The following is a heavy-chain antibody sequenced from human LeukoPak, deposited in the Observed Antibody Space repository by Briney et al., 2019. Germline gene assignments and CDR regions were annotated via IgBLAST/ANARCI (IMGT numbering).Heavy chain of an antibody. CDR1: GGSFSGYY. Sequence: SETLSLTCAVYGGSFSGYYWSWIRQPPGKGLEWIGEINHSGSTNYNPSLKSRVTISVDTSKNQFSLKLSSVTAADTAVYYCARSRSWSCDSSGCYYFDYWGQGTLVTVSS. V-gene: IGHV4-34*01. CDR2: INHSGST. CDR3: ARSRSWSCDSSGCYYFDY. D-gene: IGHD3-22*01. J-gene: IGHJ4*02.